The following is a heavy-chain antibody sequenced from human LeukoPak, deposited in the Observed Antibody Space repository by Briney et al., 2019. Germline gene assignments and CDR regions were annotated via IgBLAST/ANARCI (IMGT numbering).Heavy chain of an antibody. V-gene: IGHV1-69*04. CDR2: IIPILGIA. D-gene: IGHD2-2*01. CDR1: GGTFSSYA. Sequence: GASVKVSCKASGGTFSSYAISWVRQAPGQGLESLGRIIPILGIANYAQKFQGRVTITADKSTSTAYMELSRLRSEDTAVYYCARGGVGYCSSTSCYGYYYGMDVWGQGTTVTVSS. CDR3: ARGGVGYCSSTSCYGYYYGMDV. J-gene: IGHJ6*02.